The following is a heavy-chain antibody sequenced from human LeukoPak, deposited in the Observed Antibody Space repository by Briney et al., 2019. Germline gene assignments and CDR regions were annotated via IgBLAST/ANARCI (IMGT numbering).Heavy chain of an antibody. CDR1: GGSISSYY. D-gene: IGHD4-17*01. CDR3: ARDTVTTGPDY. V-gene: IGHV4-59*12. Sequence: SETLSLTCTVSGGSISSYYWSWIRQPPGKGLEWIGYIYYSGSTNYNPSLKSRVTISVDTSKNQFSLKLSSVTAADTAVYYCARDTVTTGPDYWGQGTLVTVSS. J-gene: IGHJ4*02. CDR2: IYYSGST.